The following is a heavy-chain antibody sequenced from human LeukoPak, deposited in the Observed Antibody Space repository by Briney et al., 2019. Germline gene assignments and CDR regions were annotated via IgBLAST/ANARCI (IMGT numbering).Heavy chain of an antibody. D-gene: IGHD2-2*01. J-gene: IGHJ4*02. Sequence: GASVKVSCKASGGTFSSYAISWVRQAPGQGLEWMGGIIPIFGTANYAQKFQGRVTITADESTSTAYMELSSLRSEDTAVYYCARAGHPYCSSTSCSLDHWGQGTLVTVSS. CDR3: ARAGHPYCSSTSCSLDH. V-gene: IGHV1-69*13. CDR2: IIPIFGTA. CDR1: GGTFSSYA.